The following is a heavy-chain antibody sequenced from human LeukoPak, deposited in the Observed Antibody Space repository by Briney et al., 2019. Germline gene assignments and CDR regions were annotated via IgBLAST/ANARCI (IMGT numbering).Heavy chain of an antibody. CDR2: IIPIFGTA. Sequence: ASVKVSCKASGGTFSSYAISWVRQAPGQGLGWMGGIIPIFGTANYAQKFQGRVTITADESTSTAYMELSSLRSEDTAVYYCARVKEAAAGQPFDYWGQGTLVTVSS. CDR3: ARVKEAAAGQPFDY. CDR1: GGTFSSYA. V-gene: IGHV1-69*13. J-gene: IGHJ4*02. D-gene: IGHD6-13*01.